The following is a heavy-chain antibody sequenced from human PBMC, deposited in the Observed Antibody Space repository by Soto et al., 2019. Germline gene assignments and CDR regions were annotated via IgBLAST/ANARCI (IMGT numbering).Heavy chain of an antibody. Sequence: EVQLLESGGGLVQPGGSLRLSCAASGFTFSNYAMSWVRQAPGKGLEWVSAISGSGVSTYYADYVKGRFTISRDNSKNALYLQMNSLRAEDTAVYYCAKKGIPYSISWYGYMDVWGKGTTVTVSS. CDR3: AKKGIPYSISWYGYMDV. V-gene: IGHV3-23*01. CDR2: ISGSGVST. D-gene: IGHD6-13*01. J-gene: IGHJ6*03. CDR1: GFTFSNYA.